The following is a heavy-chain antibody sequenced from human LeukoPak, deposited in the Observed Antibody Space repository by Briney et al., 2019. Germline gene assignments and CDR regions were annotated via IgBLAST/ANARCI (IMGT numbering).Heavy chain of an antibody. J-gene: IGHJ6*02. CDR2: VNANSGDT. V-gene: IGHV1-8*01. CDR3: ARSPFGITRSGMDV. CDR1: GYTFINYD. Sequence: GASVKVSCKASGYTFINYDINWVRQASGLGLEWMGWVNANSGDTGYTQTFEGRVTMTRDTSTKTAYVELGGLRSEDTAVYYCARSPFGITRSGMDVWGQGTTVIVSS. D-gene: IGHD1-20*01.